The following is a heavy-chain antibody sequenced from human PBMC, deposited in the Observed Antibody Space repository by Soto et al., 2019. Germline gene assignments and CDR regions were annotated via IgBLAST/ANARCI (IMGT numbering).Heavy chain of an antibody. Sequence: GESLKISCQGSGDSFTSYWITWVRQMPGKGLEWMGRIDLSDSYTHYSPSFQGHVTISVDKSISTAYLQWNSLTASDTAMYYCARLPSGSNWYIRPFDPWGQGTLVTVSS. CDR1: GDSFTSYW. CDR2: IDLSDSYT. J-gene: IGHJ5*02. D-gene: IGHD6-13*01. CDR3: ARLPSGSNWYIRPFDP. V-gene: IGHV5-10-1*01.